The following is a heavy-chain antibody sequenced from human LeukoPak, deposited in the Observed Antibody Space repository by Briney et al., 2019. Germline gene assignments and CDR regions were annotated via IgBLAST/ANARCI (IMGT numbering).Heavy chain of an antibody. D-gene: IGHD2-15*01. V-gene: IGHV3-20*01. CDR3: ARVPNYCSGGSCYSHPSDY. Sequence: PGGSLRLSCAASGFTFDDYGMSWVRQAPGKGLEWVSGINWNGGSTGYADSVKGRFTISRDNAKNSLYLQMNSLRAEDTALYHCARVPNYCSGGSCYSHPSDYWGQGTLVTVSS. CDR2: INWNGGST. CDR1: GFTFDDYG. J-gene: IGHJ4*02.